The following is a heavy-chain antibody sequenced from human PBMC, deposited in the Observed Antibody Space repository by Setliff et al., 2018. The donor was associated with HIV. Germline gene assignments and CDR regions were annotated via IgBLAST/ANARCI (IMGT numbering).Heavy chain of an antibody. J-gene: IGHJ1*01. D-gene: IGHD2-21*01. CDR2: IDNSGNT. CDR1: GVSISAYF. Sequence: SETLSLTCAVSGVSISAYFWSWIRQSPEKGLEWIGYIDNSGNTNYSPSLKSRVTISVDTSKNQFSLKLSSVTAADTAVYYCARSLWLGDIQHWGQGTLVTVSS. CDR3: ARSLWLGDIQH. V-gene: IGHV4-59*08.